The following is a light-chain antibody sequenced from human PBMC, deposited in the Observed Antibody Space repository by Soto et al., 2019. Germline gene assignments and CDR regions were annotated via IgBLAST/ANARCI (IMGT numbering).Light chain of an antibody. V-gene: IGLV2-14*01. J-gene: IGLJ2*01. CDR3: SSYTTSSTLE. CDR2: DVS. CDR1: SSDVGAYKY. Sequence: QSALTQPASVSESPGQSITISCTGTSSDVGAYKYVSWYQQHPGKAPKLKIYDVSRRPSGVSNRFSGSKSGNTASLTISGLQAEDEADYYCSSYTTSSTLEFGGGTKLTVL.